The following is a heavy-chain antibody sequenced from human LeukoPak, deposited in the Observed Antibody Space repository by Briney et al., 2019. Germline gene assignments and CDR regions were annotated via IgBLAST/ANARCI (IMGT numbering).Heavy chain of an antibody. CDR2: MNPNSGNT. V-gene: IGHV1-8*01. J-gene: IGHJ5*02. CDR3: AREDCSGGSCYSGVWFDP. Sequence: ASVKVSCKASGYTFTSYDINWVRQATGQGLEWMGWMNPNSGNTGYAQKFQGRVTMTRNTSISTAYMELSSLRSEDTAVYYCAREDCSGGSCYSGVWFDPWGQGTLVTVSS. CDR1: GYTFTSYD. D-gene: IGHD2-15*01.